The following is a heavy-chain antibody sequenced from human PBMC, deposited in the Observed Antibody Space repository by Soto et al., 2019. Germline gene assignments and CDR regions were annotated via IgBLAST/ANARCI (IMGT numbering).Heavy chain of an antibody. CDR3: AKTVDSRDPYYYYGMDV. CDR2: ISYDGSNK. J-gene: IGHJ6*04. V-gene: IGHV3-30*18. D-gene: IGHD4-17*01. CDR1: GFTFSSYE. Sequence: PGGSLRLSCAASGFTFSSYEMNWVRQAPGKGLEWVAVISYDGSNKYYADSVKGRFTISRDNSKNTLYLQMNSLRAEDTAVYYSAKTVDSRDPYYYYGMDVWRKGTTVNVS.